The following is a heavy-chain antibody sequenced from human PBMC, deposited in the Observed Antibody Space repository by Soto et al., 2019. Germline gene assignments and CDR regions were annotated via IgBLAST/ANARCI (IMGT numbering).Heavy chain of an antibody. CDR3: AKSDRRDFDWLPLANPFDY. J-gene: IGHJ4*02. CDR2: ISGSGGST. CDR1: GFTFSSYG. V-gene: IGHV3-23*01. Sequence: GGSLRLSCAASGFTFSSYGMSWVRQSPGKGLEWVSAISGSGGSTYYADSVKGRFTISRDNSKNTLYLQMNSLRAEDTAVYYCAKSDRRDFDWLPLANPFDYWGQGTLVTAPQ. D-gene: IGHD3-9*01.